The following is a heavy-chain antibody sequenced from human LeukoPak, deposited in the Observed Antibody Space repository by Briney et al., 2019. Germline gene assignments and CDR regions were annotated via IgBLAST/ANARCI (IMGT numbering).Heavy chain of an antibody. V-gene: IGHV3-30*18. J-gene: IGHJ6*02. Sequence: GGSLRLSCAASGFTFSSYGTHWVRQAPGKGLEWVAAISYDGSNKYYADSVKGRFTISRDNSKNTLYLQMISLRAEDTAVYYCAKDMTSRSGSYYLSYYYGMDVWGQGTTVTVSS. CDR1: GFTFSSYG. D-gene: IGHD3-10*01. CDR3: AKDMTSRSGSYYLSYYYGMDV. CDR2: ISYDGSNK.